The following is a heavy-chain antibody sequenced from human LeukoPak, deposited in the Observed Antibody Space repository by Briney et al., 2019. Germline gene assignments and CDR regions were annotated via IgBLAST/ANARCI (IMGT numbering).Heavy chain of an antibody. V-gene: IGHV3-21*01. CDR2: ISSSSSYI. CDR3: TREQDREAAATVIGDS. CDR1: GFTFSSYS. D-gene: IGHD2-15*01. J-gene: IGHJ4*02. Sequence: GGSLRLSCAASGFTFSSYSMNWVRQAPGKGLEWVSSISSSSSYIYYADSVKGRFTISRDNAKNSLYLQMNSLRAEDTAVYYCTREQDREAAATVIGDSWGQGTLVTVSS.